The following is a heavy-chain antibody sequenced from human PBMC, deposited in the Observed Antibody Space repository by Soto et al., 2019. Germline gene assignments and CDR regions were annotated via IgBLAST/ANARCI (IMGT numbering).Heavy chain of an antibody. CDR1: GGPMNNYY. V-gene: IGHV4-59*08. Sequence: TSETLSLTCTISGGPMNNYYCSWFRQPRGQGLEWIGYMGYNGFTRYNPSLRGRVAISLDTAKNQFSLNLSSVTAADTALYYCARQGFGELHGLVDVWGQGITVTVSS. D-gene: IGHD3-10*01. J-gene: IGHJ6*02. CDR3: ARQGFGELHGLVDV. CDR2: MGYNGFT.